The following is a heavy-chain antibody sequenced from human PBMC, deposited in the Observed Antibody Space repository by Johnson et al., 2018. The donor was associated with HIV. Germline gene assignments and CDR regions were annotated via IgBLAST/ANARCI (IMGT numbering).Heavy chain of an antibody. D-gene: IGHD6-6*01. J-gene: IGHJ3*02. CDR1: GFTVSSNY. Sequence: VQLVESGGGLVQPGGSLRLSCAASGFTVSSNYMSWVRQAPGKGLEWVSVIYSGGSTYYADSVKGRFTISRDNSKNTLYLQMSSLRADDTAVYYCAKGVRGSSCYDAFDIWGQGTMVTVS. V-gene: IGHV3-66*01. CDR3: AKGVRGSSCYDAFDI. CDR2: IYSGGST.